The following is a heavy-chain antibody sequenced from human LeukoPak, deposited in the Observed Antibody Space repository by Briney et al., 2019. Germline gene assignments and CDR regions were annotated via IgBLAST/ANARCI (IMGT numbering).Heavy chain of an antibody. J-gene: IGHJ6*03. CDR3: ARGGNYDFWRTYYYYYMDV. CDR2: IYSGGST. D-gene: IGHD3-3*01. Sequence: GGSLRLSCAASGFTVSSNYMSWVRQAPGKGLEWVSVIYSGGSTYYADYVKGRFTISRDNSKNTLYIQMNSLRAEDTAVYYCARGGNYDFWRTYYYYYMDVWGKGTTVTVSS. CDR1: GFTVSSNY. V-gene: IGHV3-66*02.